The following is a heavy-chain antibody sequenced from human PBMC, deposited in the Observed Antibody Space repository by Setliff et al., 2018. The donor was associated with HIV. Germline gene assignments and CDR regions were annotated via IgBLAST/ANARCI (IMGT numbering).Heavy chain of an antibody. CDR1: DGSFSSDY. CDR2: IYYSGST. J-gene: IGHJ3*02. CDR3: ARAEMATIVAFDI. V-gene: IGHV4-59*01. Sequence: PSETLSLTCTVSDGSFSSDYWTWIRQTPGKGLEWIGYIYYSGSTKYNPSLTSRVTISVDTSKNHFSLKLTSVTAADTAVYYCARAEMATIVAFDIWGKGTMVTVS. D-gene: IGHD5-12*01.